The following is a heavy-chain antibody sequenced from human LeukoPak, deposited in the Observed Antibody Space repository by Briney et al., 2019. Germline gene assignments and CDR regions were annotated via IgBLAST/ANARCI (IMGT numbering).Heavy chain of an antibody. Sequence: ASVKVSCKASGYTFTSYYMHWVRQAPGQGLEWMGIINPSGGSTSYAQKFQGRVAMTRDMSTSTVYMELSSLRSEDTAVYYCARDPGYCSGGSCYYDYMDVWGKGTTVTVSS. CDR2: INPSGGST. J-gene: IGHJ6*03. CDR3: ARDPGYCSGGSCYYDYMDV. D-gene: IGHD2-15*01. CDR1: GYTFTSYY. V-gene: IGHV1-46*01.